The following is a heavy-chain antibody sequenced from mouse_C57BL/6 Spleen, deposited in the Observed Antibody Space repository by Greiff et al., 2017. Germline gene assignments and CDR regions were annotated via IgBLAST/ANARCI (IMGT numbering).Heavy chain of an antibody. CDR2: IYPRSGNT. D-gene: IGHD2-1*01. CDR3: ARQRANYEGLDY. V-gene: IGHV1-81*01. J-gene: IGHJ2*01. CDR1: GYTFTSYG. Sequence: VQLQQSGAELARPGASVKLSCKASGYTFTSYGISWVKQRTGQGLEWIGEIYPRSGNTYYNEKFKGKATLTADKSSSTAYMELRSLTSEDSAVYFCARQRANYEGLDYWGQGTTLTVSS.